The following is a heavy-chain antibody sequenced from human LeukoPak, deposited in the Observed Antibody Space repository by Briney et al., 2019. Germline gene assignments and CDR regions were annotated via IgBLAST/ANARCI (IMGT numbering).Heavy chain of an antibody. Sequence: GSSVKVSCKASGGTFSSYAISWVRQAPGQGLEWMGRIIPILGIANYAQKFQGRVTITADKSTSTAYMELRSLRSDDTAVYYCARVKDGSGSYYKFGFDYWGREPWSPSPQ. D-gene: IGHD3-10*01. CDR3: ARVKDGSGSYYKFGFDY. J-gene: IGHJ4*02. CDR1: GGTFSSYA. V-gene: IGHV1-69*04. CDR2: IIPILGIA.